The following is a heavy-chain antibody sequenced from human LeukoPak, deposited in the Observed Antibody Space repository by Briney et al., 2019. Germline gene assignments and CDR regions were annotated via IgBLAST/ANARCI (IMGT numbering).Heavy chain of an antibody. CDR1: GFTFSSYD. Sequence: GGSLRLSCAASGFTFSSYDMHWVRQAPGKGLEWVAFIRYDGSNKYYADSVKGRFTISRDNSKNTLYLQMNSLRAEDTAVYYCAKGGLGELYYYYMDVWGKGTTVTVSS. V-gene: IGHV3-30*02. CDR3: AKGGLGELYYYYMDV. CDR2: IRYDGSNK. J-gene: IGHJ6*03. D-gene: IGHD3-16*01.